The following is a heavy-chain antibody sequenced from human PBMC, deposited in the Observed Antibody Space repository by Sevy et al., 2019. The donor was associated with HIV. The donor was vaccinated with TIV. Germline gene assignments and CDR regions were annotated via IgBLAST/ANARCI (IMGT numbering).Heavy chain of an antibody. J-gene: IGHJ3*02. CDR2: ISGTSNYI. CDR1: GFTFASYS. CDR3: ARAVPATYAYDI. Sequence: GGSLRLSCSASGFTFASYSMHWVRQAPGKGLEWVSSISGTSNYIYYADSVKGRFSISRANAKNSLYLQMNSLRAEDTAVFYCARAVPATYAYDIWGQGTLVTVSS. V-gene: IGHV3-21*01. D-gene: IGHD6-19*01.